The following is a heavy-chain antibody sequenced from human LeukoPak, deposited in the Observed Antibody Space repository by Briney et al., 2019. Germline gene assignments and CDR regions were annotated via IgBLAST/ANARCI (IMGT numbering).Heavy chain of an antibody. CDR3: ARDNPPDY. Sequence: GGSLRLSCVASGFTFSSPWMSWVRQAPGKGLEWVANIKQDGSEKSYVESVRGRFTISRDNAKNSLYLQLNSLRAEDTALYYCARDNPPDYWGQGTLVTVSS. CDR2: IKQDGSEK. CDR1: GFTFSSPW. V-gene: IGHV3-7*03. J-gene: IGHJ4*02.